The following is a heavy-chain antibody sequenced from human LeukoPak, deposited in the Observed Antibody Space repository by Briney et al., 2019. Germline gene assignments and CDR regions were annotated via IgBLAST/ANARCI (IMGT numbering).Heavy chain of an antibody. V-gene: IGHV4-39*07. CDR1: GGSISSSRDY. D-gene: IGHD2-2*01. CDR2: TYYSRST. CDR3: ARMVSAGLLVVPAAAVGWFDP. J-gene: IGHJ5*02. Sequence: SETLSLTCTVSGGSISSSRDYWGWIRQSPGKGLEWIWTTYYSRSTYYSPSLKSRVTISLDTSRNQFSLKLSSVTAADTAVYYCARMVSAGLLVVPAAAVGWFDPWGQGTLVTVSS.